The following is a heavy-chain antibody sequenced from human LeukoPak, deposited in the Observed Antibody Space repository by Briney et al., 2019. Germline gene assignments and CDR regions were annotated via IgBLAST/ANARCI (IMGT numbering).Heavy chain of an antibody. D-gene: IGHD3-22*01. CDR1: GFTFSIYA. J-gene: IGHJ4*02. CDR2: ISGSGGTA. Sequence: PGGSLRLSCAASGFTFSIYAMSWVRQAPGKGLEWVSAISGSGGTAYYADSVKGRFTISRDNSKNTLYLQMNSLRAKDTAVYYCAKKGYYDGSGYYMYYFDHWGQGTLVTVSS. V-gene: IGHV3-23*01. CDR3: AKKGYYDGSGYYMYYFDH.